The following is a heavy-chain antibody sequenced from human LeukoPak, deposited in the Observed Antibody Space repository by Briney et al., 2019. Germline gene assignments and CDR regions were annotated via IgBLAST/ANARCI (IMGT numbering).Heavy chain of an antibody. J-gene: IGHJ4*02. CDR2: IKQDGSEK. Sequence: GGSLRLSCAASGFTFSRYWMTWVRQAPGKGLEWVANIKQDGSEKYYVDSVKGRLTISRDNAKNSLYLQMNSLRAEDTAVYYCARAYDYDSSGYYYMNYWGQRTLVTVSS. D-gene: IGHD3-22*01. V-gene: IGHV3-7*01. CDR1: GFTFSRYW. CDR3: ARAYDYDSSGYYYMNY.